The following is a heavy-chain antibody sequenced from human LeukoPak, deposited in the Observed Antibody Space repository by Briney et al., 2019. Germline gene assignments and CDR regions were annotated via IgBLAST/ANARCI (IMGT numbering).Heavy chain of an antibody. V-gene: IGHV1-2*02. CDR3: ARSSAGDYFDY. J-gene: IGHJ4*02. CDR1: GYTFTGYY. CDR2: ISLNSGGT. D-gene: IGHD1-1*01. Sequence: GASVKVSCKASGYTFTGYYMHWVRQAPGQGLEWMGWISLNSGGTNYAQNFQGRVTMTRDTSISTAFMEVSRLRSDDTAVYYCARSSAGDYFDYWGQGTLVTVSS.